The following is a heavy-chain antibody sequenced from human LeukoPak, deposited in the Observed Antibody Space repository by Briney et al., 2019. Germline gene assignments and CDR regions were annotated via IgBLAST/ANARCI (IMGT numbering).Heavy chain of an antibody. J-gene: IGHJ4*02. Sequence: SETLSLTCAVYSGSFSGYYWGWIRQPPGKGLEWIGSIYHSGSTYYNPSLKSRVTISVDTSKNQFSLKLSSVTAADTAVYYCARVNSGGSCYDYWGQGTLVTVSS. CDR1: SGSFSGYY. CDR2: IYHSGST. V-gene: IGHV4-38-2*01. CDR3: ARVNSGGSCYDY. D-gene: IGHD2-15*01.